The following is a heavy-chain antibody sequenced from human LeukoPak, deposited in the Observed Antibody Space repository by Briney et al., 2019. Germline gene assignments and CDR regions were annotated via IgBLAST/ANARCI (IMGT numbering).Heavy chain of an antibody. CDR2: FDPEDGET. CDR3: ARGPGRVSMIMDHDVFDI. J-gene: IGHJ3*02. Sequence: GASVKVSCKVSGYTLTELSMHWVRQAPGKGLEWMGGFDPEDGETIYAQKFQGRVTMTEDTSTDTAYMELSSLRSEDTAVYYCARGPGRVSMIMDHDVFDIWGQGTMVTVSS. D-gene: IGHD2/OR15-2a*01. CDR1: GYTLTELS. V-gene: IGHV1-24*01.